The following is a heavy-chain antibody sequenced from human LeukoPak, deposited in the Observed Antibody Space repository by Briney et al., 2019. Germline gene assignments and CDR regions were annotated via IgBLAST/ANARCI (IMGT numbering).Heavy chain of an antibody. CDR3: ARGYCSSTSCYDWFDP. Sequence: GASVQVSCKSSGYAFTGYYMHWVRQAPGQGLEWMGWINPNSGGTNYAQKFQGRVTMTRDTSISTAYMELSRLRSDDTAVYYCARGYCSSTSCYDWFDPWGQGTLVTVSS. D-gene: IGHD2-2*01. V-gene: IGHV1-2*02. J-gene: IGHJ5*02. CDR1: GYAFTGYY. CDR2: INPNSGGT.